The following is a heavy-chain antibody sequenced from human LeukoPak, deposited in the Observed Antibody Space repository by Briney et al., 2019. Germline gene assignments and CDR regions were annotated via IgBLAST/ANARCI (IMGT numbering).Heavy chain of an antibody. Sequence: GASVKVSCKASGGTFSSNEISWVRQAPGQGLEWMGRIIPNLGTANYAQSFQGRVTITADKSTSTAYMELSSLRSEDTAVYFCARWASIIYDSNWYAPLDYWGQGTLVTVSS. CDR3: ARWASIIYDSNWYAPLDY. CDR2: IIPNLGTA. CDR1: GGTFSSNE. V-gene: IGHV1-69*04. D-gene: IGHD6-13*01. J-gene: IGHJ4*02.